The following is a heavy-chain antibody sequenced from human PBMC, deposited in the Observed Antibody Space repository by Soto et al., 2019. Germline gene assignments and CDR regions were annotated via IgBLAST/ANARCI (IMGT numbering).Heavy chain of an antibody. V-gene: IGHV3-7*03. J-gene: IGHJ4*02. Sequence: GGSLRLSCAASGFTFSNFWMSWVRQAPGKGLEWVANIKEDGSQKYYVDSVKGRFTISRDNAKNSLYLQMDSLRAEDTAVYYCARDRAAAYWGQGTLVTVS. CDR2: IKEDGSQK. CDR3: ARDRAAAY. D-gene: IGHD2-15*01. CDR1: GFTFSNFW.